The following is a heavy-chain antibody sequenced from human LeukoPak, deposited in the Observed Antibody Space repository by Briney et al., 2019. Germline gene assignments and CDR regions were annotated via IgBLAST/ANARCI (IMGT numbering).Heavy chain of an antibody. Sequence: GGSLRLSCAVSGFSVSTNYMSWVRQAPGKGPEWVSVLYGGGNTYYADSVKGRFTISRDNSKNMLYLQMDSLRAEDTAVYYCARRPTVTVDGSGYFDLWGRGTLVTVSS. CDR2: LYGGGNT. J-gene: IGHJ2*01. V-gene: IGHV3-53*01. CDR3: ARRPTVTVDGSGYFDL. D-gene: IGHD4-17*01. CDR1: GFSVSTNY.